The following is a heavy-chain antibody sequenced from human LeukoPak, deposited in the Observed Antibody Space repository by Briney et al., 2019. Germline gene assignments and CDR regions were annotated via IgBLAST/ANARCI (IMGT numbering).Heavy chain of an antibody. CDR1: RFTFSSYG. CDR2: IRYDGSNK. V-gene: IGHV3-30*02. CDR3: AKDATIQSNYYFDY. Sequence: GGSLRLSCAASRFTFSSYGMHWVRQAPGKGLEWVAFIRYDGSNKYYADSVKGRFTISRDNSKNTLYLQMNSLRAEDTAVYYCAKDATIQSNYYFDYWGQGTLVTVSS. D-gene: IGHD3-3*01. J-gene: IGHJ4*02.